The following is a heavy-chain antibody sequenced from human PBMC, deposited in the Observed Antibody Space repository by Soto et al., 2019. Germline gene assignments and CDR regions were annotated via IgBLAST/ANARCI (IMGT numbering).Heavy chain of an antibody. J-gene: IGHJ4*02. CDR3: AKDRTFGPPLVRFDS. Sequence: SETLSLTCTVSGGSISSYYWSWIRQPPGKGLEWIGYIYYSGSTNYNPSLKSRVTISVDTSKNQFSLKLSSVTAEDTAVYYCAKDRTFGPPLVRFDSWGQGTLVTVSS. CDR2: IYYSGST. CDR1: GGSISSYY. D-gene: IGHD6-6*01. V-gene: IGHV4-59*01.